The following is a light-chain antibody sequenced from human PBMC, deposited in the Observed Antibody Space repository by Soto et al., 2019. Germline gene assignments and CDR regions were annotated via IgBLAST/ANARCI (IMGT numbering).Light chain of an antibody. V-gene: IGLV2-11*01. J-gene: IGLJ1*01. CDR1: SSDVGGYNY. CDR2: EVS. Sequence: QSALTQPRSVSGSPGQSVAISCTGTSSDVGGYNYVSWYQQHPGKAPKVVIYEVSKRPSGVPDRFSGSKSGNTASLTISGLQAEDEGDYYCCSHAGSYTYVFGTGTKVTVL. CDR3: CSHAGSYTYV.